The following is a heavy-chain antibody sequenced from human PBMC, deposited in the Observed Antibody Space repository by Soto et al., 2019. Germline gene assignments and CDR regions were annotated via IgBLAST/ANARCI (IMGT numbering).Heavy chain of an antibody. J-gene: IGHJ6*03. CDR3: AREGRFLEWLSHYYYYMDV. D-gene: IGHD3-3*01. Sequence: PSETLSLTCTVSGGSLSSYYWSWIRQPPGKGLEWIGYIYYSGSTNYNPSLKSRVTISVDTSKNQFSLKLSSVTAADTAVYYCAREGRFLEWLSHYYYYMDVWGKGTTVTVSS. V-gene: IGHV4-59*01. CDR2: IYYSGST. CDR1: GGSLSSYY.